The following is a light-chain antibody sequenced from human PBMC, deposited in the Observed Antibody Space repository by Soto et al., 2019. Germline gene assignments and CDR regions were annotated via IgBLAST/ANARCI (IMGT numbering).Light chain of an antibody. V-gene: IGLV2-14*03. CDR3: SSYTSGSTRVV. Sequence: QSVLTQPASVSGSPGQSITISCTGTSSDVGGYNYVSWYQQHPGKAPKVMIYDVSNRPSGVSNRFSGSKSGNTASLTISGLQVEDEADYYCSSYTSGSTRVVFGGGTKLTVL. J-gene: IGLJ2*01. CDR1: SSDVGGYNY. CDR2: DVS.